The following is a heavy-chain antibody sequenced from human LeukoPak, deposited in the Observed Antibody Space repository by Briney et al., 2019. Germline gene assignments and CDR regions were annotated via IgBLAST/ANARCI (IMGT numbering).Heavy chain of an antibody. CDR1: GFTFSSYA. CDR3: AKEDYYDSSGSPEYFDY. V-gene: IGHV3-23*01. Sequence: GGSLRLSCAASGFTFSSYAMSWVRQAPGKGLEWVSSISGSGGSTNYADSVKGRFTISRDNSKNTLYLQMNSLRAEDTAVYYCAKEDYYDSSGSPEYFDYWGQGTLVTVSS. CDR2: ISGSGGST. D-gene: IGHD3-22*01. J-gene: IGHJ4*02.